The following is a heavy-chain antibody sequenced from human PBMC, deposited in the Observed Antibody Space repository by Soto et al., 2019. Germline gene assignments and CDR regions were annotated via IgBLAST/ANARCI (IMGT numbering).Heavy chain of an antibody. J-gene: IGHJ5*02. CDR1: GFTFSDYW. CDR2: INGDGSIT. Sequence: GSLRLSCEASGFTFSDYWIHWVRQAPGKGLVWVSRINGDGSITTYADSVKGRFTISRDNAKNTLYLQMNSLRAEDTAVYYCARVQSTGTVSWGQGNMVTVSS. CDR3: ARVQSTGTVS. D-gene: IGHD1-1*01. V-gene: IGHV3-74*01.